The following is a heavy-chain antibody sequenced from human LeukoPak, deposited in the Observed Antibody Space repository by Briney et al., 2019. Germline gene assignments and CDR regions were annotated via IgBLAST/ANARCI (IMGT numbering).Heavy chain of an antibody. D-gene: IGHD3-16*02. CDR2: ISNDGSRT. J-gene: IGHJ4*02. CDR1: GFTFSNNA. CDR3: AREGPGIPSRSTTFDY. Sequence: GGSLRLSCAASGFTFSNNAMSWVRLAPGKGLEWVSAISNDGSRTYFADSVKGRFTISRDNSKRTLYLEMNSLRAEDTAVYFCAREGPGIPSRSTTFDYWGQGTLVTVSS. V-gene: IGHV3-23*01.